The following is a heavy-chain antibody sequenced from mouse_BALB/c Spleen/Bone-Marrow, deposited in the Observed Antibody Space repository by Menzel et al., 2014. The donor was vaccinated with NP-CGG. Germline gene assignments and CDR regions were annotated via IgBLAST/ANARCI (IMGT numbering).Heavy chain of an antibody. D-gene: IGHD1-1*01. CDR3: ARQILRGFAY. Sequence: EVQLVESGGGLVKPGGSLKLSCAASGFAFSSYDMSWVRQTPEKRLEWVAYISSGGGSTYYSDTVKGRFTISRDNAKNTLYLQMGSLKSEDTAMYYCARQILRGFAYWGQGTLVTVSA. V-gene: IGHV5-12-1*01. CDR2: ISSGGGST. J-gene: IGHJ3*01. CDR1: GFAFSSYD.